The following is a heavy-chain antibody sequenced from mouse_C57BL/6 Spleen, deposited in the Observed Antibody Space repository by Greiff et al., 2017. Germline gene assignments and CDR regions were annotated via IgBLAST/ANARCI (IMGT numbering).Heavy chain of an antibody. J-gene: IGHJ2*01. V-gene: IGHV3-6*01. D-gene: IGHD2-2*01. CDR1: GYSITSGYY. CDR2: ISYDGSN. CDR3: ARGYYGYEVDY. Sequence: EVKLEESGPGLVKPSQSLSLTCSVTGYSITSGYYWNWIRQFPGNKLEWMGYISYDGSNNYNPSLKNRISITRDTSKNQFFLKLNSVTTEDTATYYCARGYYGYEVDYWGQGTTLTVSS.